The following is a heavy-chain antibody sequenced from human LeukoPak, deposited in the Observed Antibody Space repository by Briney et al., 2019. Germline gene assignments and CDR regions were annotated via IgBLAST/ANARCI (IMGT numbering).Heavy chain of an antibody. CDR1: GYTFSRYW. V-gene: IGHV3-74*01. J-gene: IGHJ4*02. Sequence: GGSLRLSCAGSGYTFSRYWIHWVRQAPGKGLVWVSRVNPDGGTTTYADSVKGRFTISRDNAKNTLYLQMNSLRAEDTAVYYCARDASDPKPFEYWGQGILVTVSS. CDR2: VNPDGGTT. CDR3: ARDASDPKPFEY.